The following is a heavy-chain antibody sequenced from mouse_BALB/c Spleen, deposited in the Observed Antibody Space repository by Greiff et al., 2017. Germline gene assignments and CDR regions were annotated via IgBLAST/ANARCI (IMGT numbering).Heavy chain of an antibody. J-gene: IGHJ2*01. D-gene: IGHD2-3*01. CDR3: ARGGYSYYFDY. CDR2: ISYSGST. Sequence: VQLKESGPGLVKPSQSLSLTCTVTGYSITSDYAWNWIRQFPGNKLEWMGYISYSGSTSYNPSLKSRISITRDTSKNQFFLQLNSVTTEDTATYYCARGGYSYYFDYWGQGTTLTVSS. V-gene: IGHV3-2*02. CDR1: GYSITSDYA.